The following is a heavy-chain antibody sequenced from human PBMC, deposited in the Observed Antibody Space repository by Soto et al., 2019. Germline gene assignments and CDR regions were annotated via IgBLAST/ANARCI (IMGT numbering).Heavy chain of an antibody. CDR2: ISAYNGNT. V-gene: IGHV1-18*01. D-gene: IGHD6-19*01. J-gene: IGHJ3*02. CDR3: ARNRAVAGSWAFDI. CDR1: GYTFTSYG. Sequence: ASVKVSCKASGYTFTSYGISWVRQAPGQGLEWIGWISAYNGNTNYAQKLQGRVTMTTDTSTSTDYMELRSLRSDDTAVYYCARNRAVAGSWAFDIWGQGTMVTVSS.